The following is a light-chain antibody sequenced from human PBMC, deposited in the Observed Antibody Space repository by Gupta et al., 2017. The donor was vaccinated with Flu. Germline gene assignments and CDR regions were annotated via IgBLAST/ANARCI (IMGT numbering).Light chain of an antibody. V-gene: IGLV6-57*01. Sequence: LHPPPSVSESPGKAVTISCTRSSGSIAINYVQWYQQRPGRSPISVIYEDNQRPSGVPDRFSGSSDSSTITSSLTISGMKTEDEDDYYCQACDSANVVFGGGTKLTVL. CDR1: SGSIAINY. CDR3: QACDSANVV. J-gene: IGLJ2*01. CDR2: EDN.